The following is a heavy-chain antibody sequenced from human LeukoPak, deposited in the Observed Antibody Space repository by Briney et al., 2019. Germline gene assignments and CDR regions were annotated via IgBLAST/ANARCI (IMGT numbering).Heavy chain of an antibody. CDR1: GYTFTGYY. CDR2: INPNSGGT. V-gene: IGHV1-2*02. D-gene: IGHD3-22*01. CDR3: ARDGGYYYDSSGNFDY. Sequence: ASVKVSCKASGYTFTGYYMHWVRQAPGQGLEWMGLINPNSGGTNYAQKLQGRVAMTRDTSISTAYMELNRLRSDDTAVYYCARDGGYYYDSSGNFDYWGQGTLVTVSS. J-gene: IGHJ4*02.